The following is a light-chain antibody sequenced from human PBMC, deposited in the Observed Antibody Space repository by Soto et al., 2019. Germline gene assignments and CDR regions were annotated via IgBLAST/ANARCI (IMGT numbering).Light chain of an antibody. CDR2: DAS. CDR1: QSISDW. CDR3: QQYESYPFT. Sequence: DIQMTQSPSTLSASVGDRLMITCRASQSISDWLAWYQQKPGKAPKLLIYDASSLETGVPSRFSGSGSGTEYTLTISSLQPDDFATYYCQQYESYPFTFGPGTKVDIK. J-gene: IGKJ3*01. V-gene: IGKV1-5*01.